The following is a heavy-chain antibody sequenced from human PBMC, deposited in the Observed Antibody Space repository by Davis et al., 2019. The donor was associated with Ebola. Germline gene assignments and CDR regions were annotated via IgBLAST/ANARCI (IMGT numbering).Heavy chain of an antibody. Sequence: SVKVSCKPSGFTFTRSAVQWVRQARGQLLESIGWIVVGNGNTNYAQKFRERVTITRDMSTSTAYMELSSLPSEDTAVYYCVAGGTGGADNWFDPWGQGTLVTVSS. J-gene: IGHJ5*02. CDR1: GFTFTRSA. CDR2: IVVGNGNT. CDR3: VAGGTGGADNWFDP. V-gene: IGHV1-58*01. D-gene: IGHD7-27*01.